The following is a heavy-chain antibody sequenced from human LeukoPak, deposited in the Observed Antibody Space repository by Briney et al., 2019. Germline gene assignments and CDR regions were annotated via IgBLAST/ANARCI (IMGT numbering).Heavy chain of an antibody. D-gene: IGHD2-15*01. CDR1: GFTFSSYG. CDR3: ASSVVAAFFDY. Sequence: PGGSLRLSCAASGFTFSSYGMHWVRQAPGKGLEWVAVIWYDGSNKYYADSVKGRFTISRDNSKNTLHLQMNSLRAEDTAVYYCASSVVAAFFDYWGQGTLVTVSS. V-gene: IGHV3-33*01. J-gene: IGHJ4*02. CDR2: IWYDGSNK.